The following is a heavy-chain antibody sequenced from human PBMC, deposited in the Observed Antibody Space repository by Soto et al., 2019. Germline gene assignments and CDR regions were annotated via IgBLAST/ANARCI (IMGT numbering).Heavy chain of an antibody. V-gene: IGHV1-46*01. CDR3: ARVSTVGYSGYDLGY. D-gene: IGHD5-12*01. CDR2: INPSGGST. CDR1: GYTFTGYY. Sequence: GASVKVSCKASGYTFTGYYMHWVRQAPGQGLEWMGIINPSGGSTSYAQKFQGRVTMTRDTSTSTVYMELSSLRSEDTAVYYCARVSTVGYSGYDLGYWGQGTLVTVSS. J-gene: IGHJ4*02.